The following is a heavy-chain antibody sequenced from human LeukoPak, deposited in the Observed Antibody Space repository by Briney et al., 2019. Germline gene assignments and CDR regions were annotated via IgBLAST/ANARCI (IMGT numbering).Heavy chain of an antibody. Sequence: GGSLRLSCAASGFTVSSNYMSWVRQAPGKGLEWVSVICSGDTTYYADSVKGRFTISRDNSKNTLYLQMNSLRAEDTAVYYCAREDRSSWYRHWGQGTLVTVSS. J-gene: IGHJ4*02. CDR1: GFTVSSNY. CDR3: AREDRSSWYRH. V-gene: IGHV3-53*01. CDR2: ICSGDTT. D-gene: IGHD6-13*01.